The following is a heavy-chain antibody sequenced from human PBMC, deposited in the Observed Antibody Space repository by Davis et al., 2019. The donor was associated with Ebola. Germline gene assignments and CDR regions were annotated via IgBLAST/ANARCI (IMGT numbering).Heavy chain of an antibody. CDR2: ISGSGGST. D-gene: IGHD3-10*01. CDR3: VKDRSGTYAFDI. Sequence: GGSLRLSCAASGFTFSSYAMSWVRQAPGKGLEWVSAISGSGGSTYYADSVKGRFTISRDKSKNTLYLQMSSLREEDTALYYCVKDRSGTYAFDIWGQGTGVTVSS. V-gene: IGHV3-23*01. CDR1: GFTFSSYA. J-gene: IGHJ3*02.